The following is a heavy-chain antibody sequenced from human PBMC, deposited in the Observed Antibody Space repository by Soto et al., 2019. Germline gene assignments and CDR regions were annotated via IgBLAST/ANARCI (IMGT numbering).Heavy chain of an antibody. Sequence: ASVKVSCKASGYTFTSYGISWVRQAPGQGLEWMGWISAYNGNTNYAQKLQGRVTMTADTSTSTAYMELRSLRSDDTAVDYGARDHHGSGSYGFDPWGQGTLVTVSS. CDR3: ARDHHGSGSYGFDP. CDR1: GYTFTSYG. J-gene: IGHJ5*02. CDR2: ISAYNGNT. D-gene: IGHD3-10*01. V-gene: IGHV1-18*01.